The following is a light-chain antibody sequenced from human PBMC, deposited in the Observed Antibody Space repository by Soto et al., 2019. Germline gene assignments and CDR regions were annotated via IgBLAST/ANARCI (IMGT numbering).Light chain of an antibody. CDR3: QQYGSSSWT. J-gene: IGKJ1*01. CDR2: GAS. CDR1: QSVSSTY. V-gene: IGKV3-20*01. Sequence: ELVLPQSPGTLSLSPGDRATLSCRASQSVSSTYLAWYQQRPGQAPRLLIYGASSRATGIPDRFSGSGSGTDFTLTISRLEPEDFAVYYCQQYGSSSWTFGQGTKVDNK.